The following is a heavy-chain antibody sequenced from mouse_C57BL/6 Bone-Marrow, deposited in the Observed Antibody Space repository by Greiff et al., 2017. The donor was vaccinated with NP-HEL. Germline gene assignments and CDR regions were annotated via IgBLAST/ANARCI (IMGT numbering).Heavy chain of an antibody. V-gene: IGHV3-8*01. D-gene: IGHD1-2*01. J-gene: IGHJ1*03. Sequence: EVQVVESGPGLAKPSQTLSLTCSVTGYSITSDYWNWIRKFPGNKLEYIGYICSSGSTYYNLSLKSRISITRDTSKNQYYLQWKSVTTEETATYYGARWLQWYFDVWGTGTTVTVSS. CDR2: ICSSGST. CDR3: ARWLQWYFDV. CDR1: GYSITSDY.